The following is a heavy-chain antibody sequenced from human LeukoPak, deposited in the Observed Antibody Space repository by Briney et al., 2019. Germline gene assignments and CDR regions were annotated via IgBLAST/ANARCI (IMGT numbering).Heavy chain of an antibody. D-gene: IGHD1-26*01. J-gene: IGHJ4*02. V-gene: IGHV4-4*02. CDR2: ISLRGLT. Sequence: KASETLSLTCGVSGGSISGTNWWSWVRQPPGQGLEWIGEISLRGLTNYNPSLRSRLTMSLDESKNQVSLNLTSVTAADTAVYYCSRGSGPFSPFGFWGQGTLVSVHS. CDR3: SRGSGPFSPFGF. CDR1: GGSISGTNW.